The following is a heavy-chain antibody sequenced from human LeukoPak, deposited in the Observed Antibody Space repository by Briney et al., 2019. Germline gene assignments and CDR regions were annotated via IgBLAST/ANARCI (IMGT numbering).Heavy chain of an antibody. Sequence: SETLSLTCTVSGGSISSSSYYWGWIRQPPGKGLEWIGSIYYSGSTYYNPSLKSRVTISVDASKNQFSLKLSSVTAADTAVYYCATWFGELSFDYWGQGTLVTVSS. J-gene: IGHJ4*02. CDR1: GGSISSSSYY. V-gene: IGHV4-39*07. CDR3: ATWFGELSFDY. CDR2: IYYSGST. D-gene: IGHD3-10*01.